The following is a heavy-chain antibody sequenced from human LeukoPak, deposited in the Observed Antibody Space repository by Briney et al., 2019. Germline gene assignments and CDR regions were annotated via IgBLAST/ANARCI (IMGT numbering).Heavy chain of an antibody. V-gene: IGHV1-46*01. CDR1: GYTFTGYY. J-gene: IGHJ3*02. D-gene: IGHD6-25*01. Sequence: ASVKVSCKASGYTFTGYYMHWVRQAPGQGLAWMGMINPSGDSTTYAQKFQDRVTMTRDTSTSTVYMELSSLLSDDTAVYYCARTAARQDAFYIWGQGTKVTVSS. CDR2: INPSGDST. CDR3: ARTAARQDAFYI.